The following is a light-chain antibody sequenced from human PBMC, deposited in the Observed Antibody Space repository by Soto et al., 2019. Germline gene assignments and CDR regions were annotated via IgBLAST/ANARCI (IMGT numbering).Light chain of an antibody. CDR2: VNSDGSH. CDR3: QTWGTDVV. J-gene: IGLJ2*01. Sequence: QPVLTQSPSASASLGASVNLTCTLISGHNTYAIAWHQQQPEKAPRYLMKVNSDGSHIKGDGTPDRFSGSSSGAERYLIISSLQSDDEADYYCQTWGTDVVFGGGTKVTVL. V-gene: IGLV4-69*01. CDR1: SGHNTYA.